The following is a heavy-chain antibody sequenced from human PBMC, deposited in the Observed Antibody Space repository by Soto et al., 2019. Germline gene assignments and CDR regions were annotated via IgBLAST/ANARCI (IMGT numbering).Heavy chain of an antibody. D-gene: IGHD3-22*01. CDR1: GGSFSGYY. V-gene: IGHV4-34*01. J-gene: IGHJ4*02. CDR3: ARRAGYYYDSSGPEDY. Sequence: SETLSLTCAVYGGSFSGYYWSWIRQPPGKGLEWIGEINHSGSTNYNPSLKSRVTLSVDTSKNQFSLKLSSVTAADTAVYYCARRAGYYYDSSGPEDYWGQGTLVTVSS. CDR2: INHSGST.